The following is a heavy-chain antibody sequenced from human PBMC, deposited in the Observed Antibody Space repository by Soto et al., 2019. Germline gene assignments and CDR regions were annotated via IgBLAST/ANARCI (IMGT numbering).Heavy chain of an antibody. CDR3: ARPRYDGSGTPFDH. CDR1: GFTFSSYW. J-gene: IGHJ4*02. Sequence: EVQLVESGGGLVQPGGSLRLSCAASGFTFSSYWMHWVRQAPGKGLVWVSRINGDGSTTSYAESVKGRFIISRDNAKNMLYLQMNSLRAEDTAVYYCARPRYDGSGTPFDHWGQGTLVTVSS. V-gene: IGHV3-74*01. CDR2: INGDGSTT. D-gene: IGHD3-22*01.